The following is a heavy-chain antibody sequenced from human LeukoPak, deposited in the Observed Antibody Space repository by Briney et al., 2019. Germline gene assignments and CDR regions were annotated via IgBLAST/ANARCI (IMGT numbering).Heavy chain of an antibody. J-gene: IGHJ4*02. CDR2: INVGNDDT. V-gene: IGHV1-3*01. D-gene: IGHD1-26*01. Sequence: ASVKVSCKASGYTFTNYLIHWVRQAPGQRLEWMGWINVGNDDTKYSQNFQGRVTITGDTSASTAYMELSSLRSEDTAVYFCARDSLWGSGTYGFDYWGQGALVTVSS. CDR1: GYTFTNYL. CDR3: ARDSLWGSGTYGFDY.